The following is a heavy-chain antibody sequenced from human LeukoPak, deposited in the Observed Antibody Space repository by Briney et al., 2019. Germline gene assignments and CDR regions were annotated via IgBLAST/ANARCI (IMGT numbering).Heavy chain of an antibody. CDR3: ARANPPAISFFDW. CDR2: ISGSSGSI. V-gene: IGHV3-21*01. J-gene: IGHJ4*02. CDR1: GFTFSGYS. D-gene: IGHD3-9*01. Sequence: GGSLRLSCAASGFTFSGYSMNRVRLAPGKGLEWVSSISGSSGSIYYADSVKGRFTISRDNAKNSLDLQMNSLRAEDTAVYYCARANPPAISFFDWWGQGTLVSVSS.